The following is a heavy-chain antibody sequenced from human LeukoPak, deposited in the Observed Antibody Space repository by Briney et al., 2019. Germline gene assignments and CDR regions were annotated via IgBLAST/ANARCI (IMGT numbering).Heavy chain of an antibody. CDR3: ARTRYYYNSRSYGAPYYFDY. CDR1: GYTFTGYY. CDR2: INPSGRST. D-gene: IGHD3-10*01. V-gene: IGHV1-46*01. Sequence: GASVKVSCKASGYTFTGYYMHWVRQAPGQGLEWMGIINPSGRSTTYAQKFQGRVSLTRDMSTSTVYMEPSSLKFEDTAVYYCARTRYYYNSRSYGAPYYFDYWGQGTLVTVSS. J-gene: IGHJ4*02.